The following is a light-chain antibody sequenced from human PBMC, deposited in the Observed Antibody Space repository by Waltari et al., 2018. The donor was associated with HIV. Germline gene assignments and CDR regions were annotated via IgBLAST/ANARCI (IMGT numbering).Light chain of an antibody. CDR1: SSNVGSDDL. CDR2: EFT. V-gene: IGLV2-23*02. J-gene: IGLJ1*01. CDR3: CSCPRSGIRYV. Sequence: QSALTQPASVSGSPGQSITISCTGTSSNVGSDDLFSWYPQHPGEAPKLILHEFTKRPSGVTNRFSGSKSGNTVSLTISGLQAEDEADYYCCSCPRSGIRYVFGTGTKVTVL.